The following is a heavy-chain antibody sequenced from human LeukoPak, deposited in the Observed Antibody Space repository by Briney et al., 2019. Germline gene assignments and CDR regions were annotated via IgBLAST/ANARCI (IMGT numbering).Heavy chain of an antibody. V-gene: IGHV3-53*01. J-gene: IGHJ4*02. Sequence: PGGSLRLSCAASGFTVSSNYMSWVRQAPGKGLEWVSVIYSGGSTYYADSVKGRFTISRDNSKNTLYLQMNSLRAEDTAVYCCARDVYGGNPIDYWGQGTLVTVSS. CDR1: GFTVSSNY. CDR3: ARDVYGGNPIDY. D-gene: IGHD4-23*01. CDR2: IYSGGST.